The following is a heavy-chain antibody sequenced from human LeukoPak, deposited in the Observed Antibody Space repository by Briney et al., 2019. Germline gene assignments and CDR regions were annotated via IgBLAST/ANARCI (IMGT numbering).Heavy chain of an antibody. D-gene: IGHD6-13*01. Sequence: SETLSLTCTVYGGSISSYYWSWIRQPPGKGLEWIGYIYYSGSTNYNPSLKSRVTISVDTSKNQFSLKLSSVTAADTAVYYCARVLSSSSWYRRSYNWFDPWGQGTLVTVSS. CDR3: ARVLSSSSWYRRSYNWFDP. J-gene: IGHJ5*02. CDR2: IYYSGST. CDR1: GGSISSYY. V-gene: IGHV4-59*01.